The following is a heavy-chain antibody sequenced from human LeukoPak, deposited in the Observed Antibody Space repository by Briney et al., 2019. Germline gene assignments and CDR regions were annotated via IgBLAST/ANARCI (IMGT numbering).Heavy chain of an antibody. D-gene: IGHD3-22*01. CDR2: INPGHSHT. Sequence: GEALKISCKASGYSFTNYWIGWVRQMPGKGQGWGSIINPGHSHTRYSPTFQGQVNISADKSINTAYLQWSSLKASDNAIYYCARPDSTGYYTDWGQGTLVTVSS. J-gene: IGHJ4*02. CDR3: ARPDSTGYYTD. CDR1: GYSFTNYW. V-gene: IGHV5-51*01.